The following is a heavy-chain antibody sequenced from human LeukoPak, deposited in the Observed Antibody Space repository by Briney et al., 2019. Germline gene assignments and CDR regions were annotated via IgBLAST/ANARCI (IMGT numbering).Heavy chain of an antibody. CDR2: ICYTGST. Sequence: PSETLSLTCSVSGGSINSHCWSWLRQPPGKGLEWIAYICYTGSTNYNPSLESRGTISVDTSKNHFSLKLSSVTAADTAVYYCARSVVYSSSSLRYWFDPWGQGTLVTVSS. V-gene: IGHV4-59*11. J-gene: IGHJ5*02. D-gene: IGHD6-6*01. CDR1: GGSINSHC. CDR3: ARSVVYSSSSLRYWFDP.